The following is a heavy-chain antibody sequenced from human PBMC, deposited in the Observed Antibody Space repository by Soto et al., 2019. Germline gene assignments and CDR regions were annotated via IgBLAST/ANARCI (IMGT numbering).Heavy chain of an antibody. CDR1: GGTFSSYA. D-gene: IGHD3-10*01. CDR2: IIPIFGTA. J-gene: IGHJ5*02. V-gene: IGHV1-69*13. CDR3: ASAYYYGSGSYYSWFDP. Sequence: SVKVSCKASGGTFSSYAISWVRQAPGQGLEWMGGIIPIFGTANYAQKFQGRVTITADESTSTAYMELSSLRSEDTAVYYCASAYYYGSGSYYSWFDPWGQGXLVTVYS.